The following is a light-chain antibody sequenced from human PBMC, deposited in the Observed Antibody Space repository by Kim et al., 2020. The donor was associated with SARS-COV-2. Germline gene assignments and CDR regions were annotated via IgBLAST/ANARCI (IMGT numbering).Light chain of an antibody. V-gene: IGKV3-20*01. CDR1: QSSWNAY. CDR3: QYYGSPIT. J-gene: IGKJ5*01. CDR2: AAS. Sequence: PGDRATFSCRASQSSWNAYLAWYQQKPGQAPQLLIYAASNRATGIPDRFSGSGSGTDFTLTISRLGPEDFAVYFCQYYGSPITFGRGTRLEIK.